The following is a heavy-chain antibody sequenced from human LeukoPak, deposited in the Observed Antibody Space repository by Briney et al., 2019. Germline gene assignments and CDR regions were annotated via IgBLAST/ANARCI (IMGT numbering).Heavy chain of an antibody. CDR1: GGSISSYY. CDR3: ARGGGIAAAGLRRATFDY. Sequence: PSETLSLTCTVSGGSISSYYWSWIRQPPGKGLEWIGYIYYSGSTNYNPSLKSRVTISVDTSKNQFSLKLSSVTAADTAVYYCARGGGIAAAGLRRATFDYWGQGTLVTVSS. CDR2: IYYSGST. D-gene: IGHD6-13*01. J-gene: IGHJ4*02. V-gene: IGHV4-59*12.